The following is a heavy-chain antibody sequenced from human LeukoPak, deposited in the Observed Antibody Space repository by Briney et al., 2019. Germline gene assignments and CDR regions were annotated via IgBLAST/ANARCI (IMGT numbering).Heavy chain of an antibody. D-gene: IGHD1-1*01. J-gene: IGHJ6*03. Sequence: GGSLRLSCAASGFLFSKYSMNWVRQAPGKGPEGVPYISSRSRDIYYAVCVKRRYPIYRDTPKNSLYLKKHSLRAGHTSVYYCARVVSVALCERRPGYYYMVVWGRGPTV. V-gene: IGHV3-21*01. CDR2: ISSRSRDI. CDR1: GFLFSKYS. CDR3: ARVVSVALCERRPGYYYMVV.